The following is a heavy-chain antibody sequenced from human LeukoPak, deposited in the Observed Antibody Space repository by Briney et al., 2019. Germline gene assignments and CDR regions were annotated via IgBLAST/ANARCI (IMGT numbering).Heavy chain of an antibody. V-gene: IGHV3-66*04. CDR1: GFTVSSNY. CDR2: IYSGGST. D-gene: IGHD2-8*01. CDR3: ASHLLYYDAFDI. Sequence: GSLRLSCADSGFTVSSNYMSWVRQAPGKGLEWVSVIYSGGSTYYADSVKGRFTMSRDNSKNTLYLQMNSLRAEDTAVYYCASHLLYYDAFDIWGQGTMVTVSS. J-gene: IGHJ3*02.